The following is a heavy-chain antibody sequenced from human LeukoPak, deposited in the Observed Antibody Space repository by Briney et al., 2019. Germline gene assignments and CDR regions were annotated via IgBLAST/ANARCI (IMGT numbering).Heavy chain of an antibody. CDR3: ARDYGNNWFDP. CDR2: IYYSGNT. J-gene: IGHJ5*02. V-gene: IGHV4-59*01. CDR1: GGSISSYY. D-gene: IGHD4-17*01. Sequence: PSETLSLTCTVSGGSISSYYWSWIRQPPGKGLEWIGYIYYSGNTNYNPSLKSRVTISVDTSKSQFSLKLSSVTAADTAVYYCARDYGNNWFDPWGQGTLVTVSA.